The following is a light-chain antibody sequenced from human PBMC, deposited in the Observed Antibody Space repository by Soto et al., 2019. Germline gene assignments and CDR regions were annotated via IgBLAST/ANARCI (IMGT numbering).Light chain of an antibody. Sequence: EIVLTQSPGTLSLSPGERATLSCRASQSVSSSYLAWYQQKPGQAPRLLIYGASSRATGIPPRFSGSGSGTDFTLTISRLEPEDCAVYYWQQYGSSLWTFGQGTKVEIK. CDR2: GAS. CDR3: QQYGSSLWT. CDR1: QSVSSSY. J-gene: IGKJ1*01. V-gene: IGKV3-20*01.